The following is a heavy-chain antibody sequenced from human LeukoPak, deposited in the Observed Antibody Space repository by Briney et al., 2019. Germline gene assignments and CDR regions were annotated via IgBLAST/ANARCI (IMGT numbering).Heavy chain of an antibody. CDR2: IIPIFGTV. V-gene: IGHV1-69*13. CDR3: ARGLGYCSSTSCYRGFVFDY. Sequence: ASVKVSCKASGYTFTSYGISWVRQAPGQGLEWMGGIIPIFGTVNYAQKFQGRVTITADESTSTAYMELSSLRSEDTAVYYCARGLGYCSSTSCYRGFVFDYWGQGTLVTVSS. J-gene: IGHJ4*02. D-gene: IGHD2-2*01. CDR1: GYTFTSYG.